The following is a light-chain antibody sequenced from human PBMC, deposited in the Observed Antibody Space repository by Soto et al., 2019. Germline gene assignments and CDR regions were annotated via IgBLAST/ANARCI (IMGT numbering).Light chain of an antibody. CDR1: SSDVGGYNY. V-gene: IGLV2-8*01. J-gene: IGLJ1*01. Sequence: QSALTQPPSASGYHGQSVAISCTGTSSDVGGYNYVSWYQQHPGKAPKLMIYEVNKRPSGVPDRYSGSKSGNTASLTVAGLQAEDEDDYYCSSYAGSSNVFGTGTKVTVL. CDR3: SSYAGSSNV. CDR2: EVN.